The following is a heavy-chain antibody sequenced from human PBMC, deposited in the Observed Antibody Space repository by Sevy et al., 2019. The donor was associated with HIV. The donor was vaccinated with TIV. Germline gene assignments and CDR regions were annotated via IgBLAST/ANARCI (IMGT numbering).Heavy chain of an antibody. Sequence: GGSLRLSCAASGFTFSSYSMNWVRQAPGRGLEWIAYISSSSSAIYYADSVKGRFTISRDNAKNSLYLQMNSLRDEDKAVYYCAREQGELNEDDAFDIWGQGTMVTVSS. V-gene: IGHV3-48*02. CDR3: AREQGELNEDDAFDI. CDR2: ISSSSSAI. J-gene: IGHJ3*02. D-gene: IGHD1-7*01. CDR1: GFTFSSYS.